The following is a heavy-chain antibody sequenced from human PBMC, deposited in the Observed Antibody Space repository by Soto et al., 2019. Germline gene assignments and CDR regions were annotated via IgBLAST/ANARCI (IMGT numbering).Heavy chain of an antibody. D-gene: IGHD6-19*01. CDR1: GYTFTSYA. CDR2: INAGNGNT. CDR3: ARVGCSSGWYGVDYYYYYGMDV. V-gene: IGHV1-3*01. Sequence: ASVKVSCKASGYTFTSYAMHWVRQAPGQRLEWMGWINAGNGNTKYSQKFQGRVTITRDTSASTAYMELSSLRSEDTAVYYCARVGCSSGWYGVDYYYYYGMDVWGQGTTVTSP. J-gene: IGHJ6*02.